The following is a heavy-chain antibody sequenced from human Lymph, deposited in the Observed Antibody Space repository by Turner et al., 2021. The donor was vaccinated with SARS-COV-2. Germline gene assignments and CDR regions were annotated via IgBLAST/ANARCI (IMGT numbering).Heavy chain of an antibody. J-gene: IGHJ6*02. V-gene: IGHV1-24*01. CDR1: VNPLTELP. CDR3: ATVLCTGSSCYYYGMDV. D-gene: IGHD2-15*01. CDR2: FDPEDGEI. Sequence: QVHRVRSGAGGKKLGPQWKAPYRVSVNPLTELPMHWVRQAPGKGLEWMGGFDPEDGEIIYAQKFQGRVTMTEDTSTDTAYMELSSLRSEDTAVYYCATVLCTGSSCYYYGMDVWGQGTTVTVSS.